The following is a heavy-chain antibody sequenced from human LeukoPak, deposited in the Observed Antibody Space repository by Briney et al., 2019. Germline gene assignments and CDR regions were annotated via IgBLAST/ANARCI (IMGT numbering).Heavy chain of an antibody. CDR2: VYYDGTS. CDR3: LRHVSTNTGYFDS. D-gene: IGHD5-24*01. J-gene: IGHJ4*02. V-gene: IGHV4-39*01. CDR1: GGSINSHSYY. Sequence: EPSETLSLTCTVSGGSINSHSYYWGWIRQPPGKGLEWIGSVYYDGTSYSNPSLKSRVGVFVDTSRDQFSLDLDFVTAADTALYYCLRHVSTNTGYFDSCGQGTLVSVSS.